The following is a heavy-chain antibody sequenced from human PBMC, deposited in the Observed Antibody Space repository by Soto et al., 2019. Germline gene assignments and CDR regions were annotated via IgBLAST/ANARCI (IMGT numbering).Heavy chain of an antibody. D-gene: IGHD4-17*01. CDR2: ISWNGGNT. CDR1: GFTFDDYG. V-gene: IGHV3-20*04. CDR3: ARGFATVTRTYLYFDL. Sequence: DVQLVESGGGVVRPGGSLRLSCAASGFTFDDYGMNWVRQAPGKGPEWVSGISWNGGNTGYADSVKDRFTISRDNAKNSLYLEMNSLGADDTAFYYCARGFATVTRTYLYFDLWGRGTLVTVSS. J-gene: IGHJ2*01.